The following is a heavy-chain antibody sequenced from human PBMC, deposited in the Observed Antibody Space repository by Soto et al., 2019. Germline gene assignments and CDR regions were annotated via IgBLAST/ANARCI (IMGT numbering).Heavy chain of an antibody. J-gene: IGHJ6*02. CDR3: AKDEGLFLRNYFNYGIDV. CDR2: ISYDGTAK. V-gene: IGHV3-33*03. Sequence: QVRLVESGGGVVQPGRSLRLSCAASGFDFSDHGMHWVRQAPGEGLEWVTVISYDGTAKYYKESVKGRFTTSRDNSKKTLYLQIDSLRVEDTAVYYCAKDEGLFLRNYFNYGIDVWGLGTTVTVSS. D-gene: IGHD3-3*01. CDR1: GFDFSDHG.